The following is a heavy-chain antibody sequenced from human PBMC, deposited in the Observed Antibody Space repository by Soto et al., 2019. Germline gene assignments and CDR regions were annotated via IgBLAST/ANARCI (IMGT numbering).Heavy chain of an antibody. J-gene: IGHJ4*02. Sequence: GGVLRLPCAASGCNFSSYWMHCVRQAQGKGLVWVSRINSEGSSTRYADSVKGRFTISRDNAKNTLYLQINSLRAEDTAVYYCARSSYGDFSPFDYWGQGTLVTVSS. CDR1: GCNFSSYW. D-gene: IGHD4-17*01. CDR3: ARSSYGDFSPFDY. CDR2: INSEGSST. V-gene: IGHV3-74*01.